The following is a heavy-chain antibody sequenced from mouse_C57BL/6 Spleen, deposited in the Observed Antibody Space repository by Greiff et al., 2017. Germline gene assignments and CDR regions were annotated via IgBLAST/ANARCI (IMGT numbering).Heavy chain of an antibody. CDR1: GFNIKDYY. J-gene: IGHJ3*01. CDR3: TTVGGGSNPFAY. D-gene: IGHD1-1*01. V-gene: IGHV14-1*01. CDR2: IDPEDGDT. Sequence: EVQLQQSGAELVRPGASVKLSCTASGFNIKDYYMHWVKQRPEQGLEWIGRIDPEDGDTEYAPKFQGKATMTADTSSNTAYLQLSRLTSEDTAVYYCTTVGGGSNPFAYWGQGTLVTVSA.